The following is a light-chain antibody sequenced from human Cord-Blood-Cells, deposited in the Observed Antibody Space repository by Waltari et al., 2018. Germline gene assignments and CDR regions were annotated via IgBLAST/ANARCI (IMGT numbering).Light chain of an antibody. J-gene: IGKJ1*01. V-gene: IGKV1-5*01. CDR3: QQYNSYWT. CDR1: QSISSW. Sequence: DIQMNQSPSTLSASVGDRVTITCLASQSISSWLAWYQQKPGKAPKLLIYDASSLESGVPSRFSGSGSGTEFTLTISSLQPDDFATYYCQQYNSYWTFGQGTKVEIK. CDR2: DAS.